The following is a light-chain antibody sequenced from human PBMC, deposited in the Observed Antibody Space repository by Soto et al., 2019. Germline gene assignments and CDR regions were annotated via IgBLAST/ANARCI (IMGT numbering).Light chain of an antibody. J-gene: IGKJ1*01. CDR3: QQYNNWPPWT. V-gene: IGKV3-15*01. Sequence: EIVMTQSPATLSVSPGERATLSCRASQSVSSNLVWYQQKPGQAPRLLIYGASTRATGIPARFSGSGSGTEFTLTISSLQSKDFALYYCQQYNNWPPWTFGQGTKVEIK. CDR1: QSVSSN. CDR2: GAS.